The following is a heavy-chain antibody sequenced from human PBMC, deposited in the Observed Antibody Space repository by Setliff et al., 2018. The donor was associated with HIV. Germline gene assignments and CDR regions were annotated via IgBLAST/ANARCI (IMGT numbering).Heavy chain of an antibody. D-gene: IGHD3-22*01. Sequence: AGGSLRLSCVASGFTFRTFAMHWVRQAPGKGLEWVSVISYISGSSSTIYYADSVKGRFTISRDNAKNSLYLQMNSLRAEDTAVYYCARASRGGYYDSSAYAYWGQGTLVTVSS. CDR3: ARASRGGYYDSSAYAY. CDR1: GFTFRTFA. J-gene: IGHJ4*02. CDR2: ISGSSSTI. V-gene: IGHV3-48*01.